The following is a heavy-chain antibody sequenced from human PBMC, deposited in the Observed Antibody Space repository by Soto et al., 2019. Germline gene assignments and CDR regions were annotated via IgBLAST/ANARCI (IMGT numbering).Heavy chain of an antibody. CDR3: ARSTLYDFWSGYRSGNWFDP. CDR1: GGSISSYY. CDR2: IYYSGST. J-gene: IGHJ5*02. D-gene: IGHD3-3*01. V-gene: IGHV4-59*08. Sequence: PSETLSLTCTVSGGSISSYYWSWIRQPPGKGLEWIGYIYYSGSTNYNPSLKSRVTISVDTSKNQFSLKLSSVTAADTAVYYCARSTLYDFWSGYRSGNWFDPWGQGTLVTVSS.